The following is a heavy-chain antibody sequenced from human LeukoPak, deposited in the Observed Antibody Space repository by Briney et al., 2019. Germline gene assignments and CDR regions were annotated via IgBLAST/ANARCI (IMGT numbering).Heavy chain of an antibody. D-gene: IGHD6-13*01. CDR3: ARRSSWYKDFDY. V-gene: IGHV1-69*06. CDR2: IIPIFGTA. CDR1: GGTFSSYA. Sequence: GASVKVSCKASGGTFSSYAISWVRQAPGQGLEWMGGIIPIFGTANYAQKFQGRVTITADTSTSTAYMELRSLRSDDTAVYYCARRSSWYKDFDYWGQGTLVTVSS. J-gene: IGHJ4*02.